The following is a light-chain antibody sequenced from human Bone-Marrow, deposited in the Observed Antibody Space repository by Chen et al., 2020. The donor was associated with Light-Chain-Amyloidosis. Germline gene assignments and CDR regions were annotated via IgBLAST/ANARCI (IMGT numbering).Light chain of an antibody. CDR1: SSDIGGYTF. CDR3: SSYTTSTTWV. J-gene: IGLJ3*02. CDR2: EIS. V-gene: IGLV2-14*01. Sequence: QSALTQPASVSGSPGHSIAISCTGASSDIGGYTFVSCYQQHSGKAPNLILYEISNRPSGVSSRFSGSKSGDTASLTISGLQPEDEADYYCSSYTTSTTWVFGGGTKLTVL.